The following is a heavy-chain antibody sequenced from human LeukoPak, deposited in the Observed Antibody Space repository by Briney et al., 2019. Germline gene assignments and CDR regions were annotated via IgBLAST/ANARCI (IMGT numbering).Heavy chain of an antibody. D-gene: IGHD3-9*01. CDR1: GGSISSYY. CDR2: IYYSGST. CDR3: ARFYYDFLTVYYPLDPTGFAP. J-gene: IGHJ5*02. Sequence: SETLSLTCTVSGGSISSYYWSWIRQPPGKGLEWIGYIYYSGSTNYNPSLKSRVTISVDTSKNQFSLKLSSVTAADTAVYYCARFYYDFLTVYYPLDPTGFAPWGQEPLVPASS. V-gene: IGHV4-59*01.